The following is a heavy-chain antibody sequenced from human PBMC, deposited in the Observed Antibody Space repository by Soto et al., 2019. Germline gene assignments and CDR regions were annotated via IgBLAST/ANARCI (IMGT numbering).Heavy chain of an antibody. CDR1: GFTVSSNY. Sequence: EVQLVESGGGLVQPAGSLRLSCAASGFTVSSNYMSWVRQAPGKGLEWVSVIYSGGSTYYADSVKGRFTISRDNSKNTLYLQINSLRAEDTAVYYCASSYSGYDKNFDYWGQGTLVTVSS. CDR3: ASSYSGYDKNFDY. CDR2: IYSGGST. V-gene: IGHV3-66*01. J-gene: IGHJ4*02. D-gene: IGHD5-12*01.